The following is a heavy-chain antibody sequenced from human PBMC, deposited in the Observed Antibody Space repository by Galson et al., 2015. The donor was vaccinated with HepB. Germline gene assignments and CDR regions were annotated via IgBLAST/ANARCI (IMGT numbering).Heavy chain of an antibody. CDR3: AREAGTPPASRSYYYYGVDV. Sequence: ETLSLTCTVSGGAISSYYWSWIRQPPGKGLEWIGYIYYSGSTSYNPSLKSRVTISVDTSKNQFSLKVRSVTAADTAVYYCAREAGTPPASRSYYYYGVDVWGQGTTVTVSS. D-gene: IGHD6-13*01. CDR1: GGAISSYY. CDR2: IYYSGST. J-gene: IGHJ6*02. V-gene: IGHV4-59*01.